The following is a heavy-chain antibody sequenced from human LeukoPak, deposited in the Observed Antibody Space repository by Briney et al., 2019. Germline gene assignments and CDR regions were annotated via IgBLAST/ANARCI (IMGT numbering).Heavy chain of an antibody. J-gene: IGHJ6*03. CDR2: IYSGGST. CDR3: ARGGGYQLLYLIGPGRSYYYYMDV. D-gene: IGHD2-2*02. CDR1: GFTVSSNY. V-gene: IGHV3-53*01. Sequence: GGSLRLSCAASGFTVSSNYMSWVRQAPGKGLEWVSVIYSGGSTYYADSVKGRFTISKDNSKNTLYLQMNSLRAEDTAVYYCARGGGYQLLYLIGPGRSYYYYMDVWGKGTTVTVSS.